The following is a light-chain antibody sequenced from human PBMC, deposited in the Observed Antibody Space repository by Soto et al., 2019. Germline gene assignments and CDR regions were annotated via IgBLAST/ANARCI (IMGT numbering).Light chain of an antibody. CDR2: GAS. J-gene: IGKJ2*01. V-gene: IGKV3-20*01. Sequence: EIVLTQSPGTLSLSPGERANLSCRASQSVSSSYLAWYQQKPGQAPRLLIYGASSRATDIPDRFSGSGSGTDFTLTISRLEPEDFAVYYCQQYGSSPYTFGQWTKLAIK. CDR1: QSVSSSY. CDR3: QQYGSSPYT.